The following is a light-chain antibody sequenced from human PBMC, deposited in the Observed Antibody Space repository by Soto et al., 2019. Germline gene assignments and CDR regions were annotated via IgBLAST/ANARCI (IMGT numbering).Light chain of an antibody. CDR2: DAS. CDR3: QQRGNWPPWT. V-gene: IGKV3-11*01. CDR1: QSVSSS. Sequence: EIVLTQSPATLSLSPGQRATLSCRASQSVSSSLAWYQQKPGQAPRLLIYDASNRATGIPARFSGSGSGTDFTLTISSLGPEDFAVYYCQQRGNWPPWTFGQGTKVEIK. J-gene: IGKJ1*01.